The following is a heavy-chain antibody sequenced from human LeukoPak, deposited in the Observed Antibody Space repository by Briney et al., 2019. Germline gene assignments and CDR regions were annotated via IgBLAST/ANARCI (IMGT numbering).Heavy chain of an antibody. D-gene: IGHD3-16*01. V-gene: IGHV3-7*01. J-gene: IGHJ4*02. CDR2: IKQDGSEK. CDR1: GFTFSSYW. Sequence: GGSLRLSCAASGFTFSSYWMSWVRQAPGKGLEWVANIKQDGSEKYYADSVKGRFTISRDNSKNTLYLQMNSLRAEDTAVYYCARAGGWGSSPYYFDYWGQGTLVTVSS. CDR3: ARAGGWGSSPYYFDY.